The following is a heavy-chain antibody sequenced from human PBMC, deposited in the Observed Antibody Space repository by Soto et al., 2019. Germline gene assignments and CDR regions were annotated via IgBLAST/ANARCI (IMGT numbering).Heavy chain of an antibody. D-gene: IGHD1-26*01. Sequence: QVQLVESGGGVVQPGRSLRLSCAASGFNFSAYGMHWVRQAPGTGLELVALLSFDASKKYYADSVKGRFTISRDTSRNTLYLQMNSVRVEDTAVYYCRVGVADWGQGTRVTVYS. J-gene: IGHJ4*02. CDR2: LSFDASKK. CDR3: RVGVAD. V-gene: IGHV3-30*03. CDR1: GFNFSAYG.